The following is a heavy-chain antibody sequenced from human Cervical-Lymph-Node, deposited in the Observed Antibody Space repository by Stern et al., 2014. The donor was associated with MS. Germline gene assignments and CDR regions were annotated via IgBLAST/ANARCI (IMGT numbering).Heavy chain of an antibody. CDR2: IIPILGTP. D-gene: IGHD3-3*01. J-gene: IGHJ4*02. Sequence: VQLVESGAEVKKPGSSVKVSCKASGGTFSSYAISWVRQAPGQGLEWMGGIIPILGTPNYAQKFQGRVTITADESTSTAYMELTSLRFEDTAVYYCARGRGDFWSGYPPGYWGQGTLVTVSS. CDR1: GGTFSSYA. CDR3: ARGRGDFWSGYPPGY. V-gene: IGHV1-69*01.